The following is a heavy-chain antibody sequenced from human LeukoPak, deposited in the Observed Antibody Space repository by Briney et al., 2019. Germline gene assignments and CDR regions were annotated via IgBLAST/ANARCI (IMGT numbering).Heavy chain of an antibody. CDR2: LSSDGSNK. D-gene: IGHD3-10*01. V-gene: IGHV3-30*18. J-gene: IGHJ4*02. CDR1: RFIVNSYG. Sequence: PGGSLRLSCVASRFIVNSYGMHWVRQAPGKGLEWVAVLSSDGSNKYYADSVKGRFTISRDNSKNTLYLQMNSLRADDTAVYYCAKESLYYDFDYWGQGTLVTVSS. CDR3: AKESLYYDFDY.